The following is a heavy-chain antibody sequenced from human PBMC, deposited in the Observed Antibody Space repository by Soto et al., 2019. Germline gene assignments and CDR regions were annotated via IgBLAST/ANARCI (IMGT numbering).Heavy chain of an antibody. V-gene: IGHV3-30*18. CDR1: GFTFSSYG. CDR2: ISYDGSNK. CDR3: AKDRHYGSVGCDY. Sequence: QVQLVESGGGVVQPGRSLRLSCAASGFTFSSYGMHWVRQAPGKGLEWVAVISYDGSNKYYADSVKGRFTISRDNSKNTLYLQMNSLRAEDTAVYYCAKDRHYGSVGCDYWGQGTLVTVSS. D-gene: IGHD3-10*01. J-gene: IGHJ4*02.